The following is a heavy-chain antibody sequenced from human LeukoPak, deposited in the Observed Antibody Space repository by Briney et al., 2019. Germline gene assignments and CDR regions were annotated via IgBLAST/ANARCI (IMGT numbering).Heavy chain of an antibody. CDR2: INHSGTT. CDR3: ARGFFVIKDHRGAVGTIFQSWF. Sequence: SETLSLTCAVSAGTFRGYYWTWIRQPPGKGLEWIGEINHSGTTNYNPSLKSRVTMSVDTSKDQLSLKLTSVTAADTAVYYCARGFFVIKDHRGAVGTIFQSWF. D-gene: IGHD6-13*01. CDR1: AGTFRGYY. V-gene: IGHV4-34*01. J-gene: IGHJ5*01.